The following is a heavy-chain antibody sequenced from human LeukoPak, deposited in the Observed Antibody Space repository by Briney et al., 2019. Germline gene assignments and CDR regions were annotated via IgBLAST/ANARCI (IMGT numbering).Heavy chain of an antibody. CDR2: IIPIFGTA. CDR3: ARARSGSYYNGYYFDY. D-gene: IGHD3-10*01. V-gene: IGHV1-69*01. Sequence: SVKVSCKASGGTFSSYAISWVRQAPGQGLEWMGGIIPIFGTANYAQKFQGRVTITADESTSTAYMELSSLRSEDTAVYYCARARSGSYYNGYYFDYWGQGTLVTVSS. J-gene: IGHJ4*02. CDR1: GGTFSSYA.